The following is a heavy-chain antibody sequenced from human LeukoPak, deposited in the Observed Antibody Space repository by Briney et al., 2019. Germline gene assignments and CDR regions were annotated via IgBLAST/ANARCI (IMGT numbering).Heavy chain of an antibody. CDR1: GFTFNSYS. Sequence: PGGSLRLSCAASGFTFNSYSMNWVRQAPGKGLEWVSAISGSSDSTYYADSVKGRFTISRDNSKNTLYLQMNSLRAEDTAVYYCAKVNHDFWSFQHWGQGTLVTVSS. J-gene: IGHJ1*01. CDR3: AKVNHDFWSFQH. D-gene: IGHD3-3*01. CDR2: ISGSSDST. V-gene: IGHV3-23*01.